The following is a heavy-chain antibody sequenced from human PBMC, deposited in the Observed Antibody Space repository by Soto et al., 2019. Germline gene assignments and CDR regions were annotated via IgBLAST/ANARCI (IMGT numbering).Heavy chain of an antibody. CDR3: ARASYYSDSFGYFLDY. CDR1: GGSISPYY. D-gene: IGHD3-22*01. CDR2: IYYSGST. J-gene: IGHJ4*01. Sequence: PSETLSLTCTVSGGSISPYYWSWIRQAPGKGLEWIAYIYYSGSTNYNPSLKSRVSISVDTSKNQCSLKLSSVTAAETPVYYCARASYYSDSFGYFLDYWGRGTLVTVSS. V-gene: IGHV4-59*01.